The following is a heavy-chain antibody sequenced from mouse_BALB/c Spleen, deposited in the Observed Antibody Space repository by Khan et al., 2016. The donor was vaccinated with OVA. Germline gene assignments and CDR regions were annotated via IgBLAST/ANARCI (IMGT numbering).Heavy chain of an antibody. CDR1: GYTFTDYE. V-gene: IGHV1-15*01. Sequence: QVQLQQSGAELVRPGASVTLSCKASGYTFTDYEMHWVKQTPVHGLEWIGSIDPETGGTAYNQKFKGKATLTADKSSSTAYMELRSLTSEYSAVYYCTRAGSSYGWCFDVWGAGTTVTVSS. D-gene: IGHD1-1*01. CDR3: TRAGSSYGWCFDV. J-gene: IGHJ1*01. CDR2: IDPETGGT.